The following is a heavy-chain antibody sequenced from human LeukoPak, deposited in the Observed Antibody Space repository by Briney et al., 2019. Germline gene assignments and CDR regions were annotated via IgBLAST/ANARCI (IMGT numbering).Heavy chain of an antibody. V-gene: IGHV3-30*03. CDR1: GFTFSSYG. CDR3: AGEYSSGY. Sequence: PGGSLRLSCAASGFTFSSYGMHWVRQAPGKGLEWVAVISYDGSNKYYADSVKGRFTISRDNSKNTLYLQMNSLRAEDTAVYYCAGEYSSGYWGQGTLVTVSS. J-gene: IGHJ4*02. D-gene: IGHD6-19*01. CDR2: ISYDGSNK.